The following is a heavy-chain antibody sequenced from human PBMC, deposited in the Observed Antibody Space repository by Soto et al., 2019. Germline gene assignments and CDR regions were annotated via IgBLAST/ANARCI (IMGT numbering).Heavy chain of an antibody. CDR1: GFPFSDYY. Sequence: PGGSLRLSCATSGFPFSDYYMSWIRQAPGKGLEWLSHISPKSTYRNYADSVKGRFTISRDNTKSSLFLQMNSLGVEDTAVYYCARGGGGALFAPGGKGVLVTVS. D-gene: IGHD2-21*01. CDR2: ISPKSTYR. J-gene: IGHJ5*02. V-gene: IGHV3-11*06. CDR3: ARGGGGALFAP.